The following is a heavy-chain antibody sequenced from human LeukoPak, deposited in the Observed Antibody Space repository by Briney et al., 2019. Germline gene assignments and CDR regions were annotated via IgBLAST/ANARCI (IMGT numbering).Heavy chain of an antibody. Sequence: SETLSLTCAVYGGSFSGYYWSWIRQPPGKGLEWIGEINHSGSTNYNPSLRSRVTISVDTSKNQFSLKLSSVTAADTAVYYCATTSYYYDSPDYWGQGTLVTVSS. CDR1: GGSFSGYY. J-gene: IGHJ4*02. V-gene: IGHV4-34*01. D-gene: IGHD3-22*01. CDR3: ATTSYYYDSPDY. CDR2: INHSGST.